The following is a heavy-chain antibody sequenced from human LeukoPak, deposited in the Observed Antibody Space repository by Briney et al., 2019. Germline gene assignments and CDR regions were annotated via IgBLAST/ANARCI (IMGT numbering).Heavy chain of an antibody. J-gene: IGHJ5*02. CDR3: ARDHSSSWYKANWFDP. CDR2: ISAYNGNT. Sequence: ASVKVSCKASGYTFTSYGISRVRQAPGQGLEWMGWISAYNGNTNYAQKLQGRVTMTTDTSTSTAYMELRSLRSDDTAVYYCARDHSSSWYKANWFDPWGQGTLVTVSS. D-gene: IGHD6-13*01. CDR1: GYTFTSYG. V-gene: IGHV1-18*01.